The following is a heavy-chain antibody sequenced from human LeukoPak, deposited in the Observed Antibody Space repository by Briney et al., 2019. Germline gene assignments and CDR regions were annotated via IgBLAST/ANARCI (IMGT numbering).Heavy chain of an antibody. V-gene: IGHV3-48*03. CDR3: AKAPYGSGSYYNVFGLMDV. D-gene: IGHD3-10*01. Sequence: GGSLRLSCAASGFTFSSYEMNWVRQAPGKGLEWVSYISSSGSTIYYADSVKGRFTISRDNAKNSLYLQMNSLRAEDTAVYYCAKAPYGSGSYYNVFGLMDVWGKGTTVTISS. CDR2: ISSSGSTI. J-gene: IGHJ6*04. CDR1: GFTFSSYE.